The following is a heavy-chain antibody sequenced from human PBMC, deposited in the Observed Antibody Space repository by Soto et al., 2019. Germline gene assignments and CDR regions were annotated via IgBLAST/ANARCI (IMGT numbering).Heavy chain of an antibody. J-gene: IGHJ4*02. CDR1: GFSLTSTAVG. V-gene: IGHV2-5*02. CDR2: IYWDDDN. Sequence: QITLKESGPTLVKPTQTLTLTCSFSGFSLTSTAVGVHWIRQPPGKALEWLSLIYWDDDNHFSPSLKSRLSVTKDTSKTQVVLTMTNMDPVDTATYYCAHGSGWLSDYWGQGILVTVSS. CDR3: AHGSGWLSDY. D-gene: IGHD6-19*01.